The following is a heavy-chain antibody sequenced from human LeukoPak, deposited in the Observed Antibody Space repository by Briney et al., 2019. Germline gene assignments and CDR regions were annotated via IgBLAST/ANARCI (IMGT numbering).Heavy chain of an antibody. V-gene: IGHV4-4*09. D-gene: IGHD3-22*01. CDR3: ASTDSSGYYHPFDY. J-gene: IGHJ4*02. Sequence: MASETLSLTCTVSGGSISSYYWSWIRQPPGKELEWIGYIYTSGSTNYNPSLKSRVTISVDTSKNQFSLKLSSVTAADTAVYYCASTDSSGYYHPFDYWGQGTLVTVSS. CDR2: IYTSGST. CDR1: GGSISSYY.